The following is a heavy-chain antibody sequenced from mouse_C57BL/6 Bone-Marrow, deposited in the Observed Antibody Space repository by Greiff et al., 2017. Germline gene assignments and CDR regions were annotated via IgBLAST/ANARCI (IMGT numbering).Heavy chain of an antibody. V-gene: IGHV1-26*01. CDR1: GYTFTDYY. CDR3: ASLLRPFDD. J-gene: IGHJ2*01. CDR2: INPNNGGT. D-gene: IGHD1-2*01. Sequence: VQLQQSGPELVKPGASVEISCKASGYTFTDYYMNWVKQSHGKSLEWIGDINPNNGGTSYNQKFKGKATLTVDKSSSTAYMELRSLTSEDSAVXYCASLLRPFDDWGQGTTLTVSS.